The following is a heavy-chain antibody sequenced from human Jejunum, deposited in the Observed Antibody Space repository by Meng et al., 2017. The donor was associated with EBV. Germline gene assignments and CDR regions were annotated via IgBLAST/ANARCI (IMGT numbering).Heavy chain of an antibody. J-gene: IGHJ4*02. V-gene: IGHV3-74*01. CDR1: GFTLSDHW. CDR2: INPDGRTI. Sequence: EVRLVESGGGLVQPGGSLRLSCAAFGFTLSDHWFHWVRQAPGEGLMWVSRINPDGRTINYGDSVKGRFTISRDNAKNTVYLQMNSLRAEDTAVYYCTRAGYYRFDYWGQGALVTVSS. CDR3: TRAGYYRFDY. D-gene: IGHD1-26*01.